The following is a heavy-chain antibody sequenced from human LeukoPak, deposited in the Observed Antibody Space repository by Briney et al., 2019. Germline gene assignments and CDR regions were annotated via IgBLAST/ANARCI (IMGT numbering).Heavy chain of an antibody. CDR3: ARGEMGIAVAGIVTSPFDY. V-gene: IGHV1-69*06. J-gene: IGHJ4*02. CDR2: IIPIFGTA. Sequence: SVKVSCKASGGTFSSYAISWVRQAPGQGLEWMGGIIPIFGTANYAQKFQGRVTITADKSTSTAYMELSSLRSENTAVYYCARGEMGIAVAGIVTSPFDYWGQGTLVTVSS. D-gene: IGHD6-19*01. CDR1: GGTFSSYA.